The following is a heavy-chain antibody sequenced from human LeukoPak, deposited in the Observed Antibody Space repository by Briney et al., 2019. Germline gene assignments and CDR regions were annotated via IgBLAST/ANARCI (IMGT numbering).Heavy chain of an antibody. Sequence: GGSLRLSFAASGFTFSTYSMNWVRQAPGKGLEWVSSISSSSSFIYYTDSVKGRFTISRVNAKNSLYLQMNSLRAEDTAVYYCARDICSDGVCYYGMDVWGQGTTVTVSS. CDR2: ISSSSSFI. CDR1: GFTFSTYS. J-gene: IGHJ6*02. D-gene: IGHD2-8*01. V-gene: IGHV3-21*06. CDR3: ARDICSDGVCYYGMDV.